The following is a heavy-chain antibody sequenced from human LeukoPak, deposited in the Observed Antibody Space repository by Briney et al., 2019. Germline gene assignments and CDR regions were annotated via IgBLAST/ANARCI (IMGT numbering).Heavy chain of an antibody. Sequence: GRSLRLSCAASGFTFSSYAMHWVRQAPGKGLEWVAVISYDGSNKYYADSVKGRFTISRDNSKNTLYLQMNSLRAEDTAVYYCARDLGCTYFDWLFCWGDLDYWGQGTLVTVS. J-gene: IGHJ4*02. CDR3: ARDLGCTYFDWLFCWGDLDY. D-gene: IGHD3-9*01. CDR2: ISYDGSNK. V-gene: IGHV3-30*04. CDR1: GFTFSSYA.